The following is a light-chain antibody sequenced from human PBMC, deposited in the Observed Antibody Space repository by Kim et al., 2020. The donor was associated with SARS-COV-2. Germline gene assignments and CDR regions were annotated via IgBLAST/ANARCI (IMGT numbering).Light chain of an antibody. CDR3: QQRSNWPWT. CDR2: DAF. Sequence: EIVLTQSPATPSLSPGERVTLSCRASQSVSSYLAWFQQKRGQPPRLLIYDAFNRATGIPAKFSGSGSGTDFTLTISSLEPEDFAVYYCQQRSNWPWTFGQGTKVDIK. CDR1: QSVSSY. J-gene: IGKJ1*01. V-gene: IGKV3-11*01.